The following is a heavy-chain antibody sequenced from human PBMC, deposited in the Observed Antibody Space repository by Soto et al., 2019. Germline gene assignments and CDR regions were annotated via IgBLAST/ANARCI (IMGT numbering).Heavy chain of an antibody. CDR3: ARDPRSWRRCSSVKYGLDP. Sequence: QVQLVESGGGVVQPGRSLRLSCAASGFTFSSYGMHWVRQAPGKGLEWVAVIWYDGSNKYYADSVKGRFTISRDNSKNTLYLQMNSLRAEDTAVYYCARDPRSWRRCSSVKYGLDPWGQGTLVTVSS. J-gene: IGHJ5*02. CDR1: GFTFSSYG. V-gene: IGHV3-33*01. CDR2: IWYDGSNK. D-gene: IGHD6-6*01.